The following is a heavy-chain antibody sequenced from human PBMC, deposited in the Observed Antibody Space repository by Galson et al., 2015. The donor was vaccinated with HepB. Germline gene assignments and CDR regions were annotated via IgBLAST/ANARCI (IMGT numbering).Heavy chain of an antibody. Sequence: PALVKPTQTLTLTCSFSGFSLSTSKGGVGWIRQPPGKALEWLALIYWDEDMRYSPFLNNRLTISKDKSKDQVVLTMTNMGPVDTATYYCSHTWRDSSGYFFDYWGQGILVTVS. CDR3: SHTWRDSSGYFFDY. CDR1: GFSLSTSKGG. D-gene: IGHD6-25*01. J-gene: IGHJ4*02. V-gene: IGHV2-5*02. CDR2: IYWDEDM.